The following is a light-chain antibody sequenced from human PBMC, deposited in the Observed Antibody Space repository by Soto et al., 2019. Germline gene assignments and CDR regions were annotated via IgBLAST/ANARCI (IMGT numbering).Light chain of an antibody. CDR2: DAS. Sequence: EIVLTQFPATLSLFPGEKATLSCRASQTVGTYLAWYQQKPGQAPRLLISDASNRATGVPTRFSGSGSGTDFTLTISSLEPEDFAVDFCQQRNNWPRITFGQGTRLEIK. CDR3: QQRNNWPRIT. CDR1: QTVGTY. J-gene: IGKJ5*01. V-gene: IGKV3-11*01.